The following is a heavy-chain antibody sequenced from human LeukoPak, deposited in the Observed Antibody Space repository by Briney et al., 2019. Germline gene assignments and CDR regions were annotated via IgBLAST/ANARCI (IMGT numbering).Heavy chain of an antibody. J-gene: IGHJ4*02. CDR3: ARRRKHTDQIDY. CDR2: IFNSVTT. V-gene: IGHV4-39*01. D-gene: IGHD1-14*01. CDR1: GGSISSGDFD. Sequence: SGTLSLTCIVSGGSISSGDFDWDWIRRPPGKGLEWIGRIFNSVTTHYNPSLNTRVTVSADTPRNQFSLRLSSVTAADTAVYYCARRRKHTDQIDYWGQGTLVTVSS.